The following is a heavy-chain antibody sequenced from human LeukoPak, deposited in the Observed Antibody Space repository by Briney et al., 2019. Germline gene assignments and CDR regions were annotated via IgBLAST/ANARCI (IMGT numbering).Heavy chain of an antibody. V-gene: IGHV3-23*01. CDR3: AKDQSRVGASDPFDS. D-gene: IGHD1-26*01. J-gene: IGHJ4*02. Sequence: PGGSLTPSCPASGFTFSSCAMTWVSQAAGKGLEWVSSISGRGATTYYAGSVKGRFTISRDNSNNTVYLQMKSLRAEDTAVYYCAKDQSRVGASDPFDSWGQGMQVGVSS. CDR1: GFTFSSCA. CDR2: ISGRGATT.